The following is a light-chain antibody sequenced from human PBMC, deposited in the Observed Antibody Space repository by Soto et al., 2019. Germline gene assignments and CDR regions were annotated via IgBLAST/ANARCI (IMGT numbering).Light chain of an antibody. J-gene: IGLJ3*02. CDR3: SAWDDSLSGRL. V-gene: IGLV1-44*01. CDR1: DPNIGNLP. Sequence: QSVLTQPPSASGTPGQRVTISCSGADPNIGNLPVNWYQQLPGTAPKPLIQANYQRPSGVPDRFSGSKSGTSASLTISGLQPGDEADYYCSAWDDSLSGRLFGGGTKLTVL. CDR2: ANY.